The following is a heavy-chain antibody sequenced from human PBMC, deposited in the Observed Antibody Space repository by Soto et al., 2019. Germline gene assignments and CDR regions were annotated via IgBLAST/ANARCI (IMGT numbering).Heavy chain of an antibody. CDR3: ARARCSSGQGYYFDY. V-gene: IGHV3-64*02. J-gene: IGHJ4*02. Sequence: EVQLVESGEGLVQPGGSLRLSCAASGFTFSSYNIHWIRQAPGKGLEFVSAISRSGDRTYYAASVKGRFTITRDNSKNAVWLQMGSLRAEDMAVYYCARARCSSGQGYYFDYWGRGALVSGSS. CDR2: ISRSGDRT. CDR1: GFTFSSYN. D-gene: IGHD2-15*01.